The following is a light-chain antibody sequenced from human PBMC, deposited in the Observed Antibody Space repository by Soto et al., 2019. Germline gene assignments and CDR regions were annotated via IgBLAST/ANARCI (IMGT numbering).Light chain of an antibody. Sequence: EIVLTQSPATLSLSPGERATLSCGASQTVSSSYLAWYQLKPGLAPRLLFYAASSRATGIPDRFSGSGSGTDFTFTISRLEPEDFAVYYCHQYGSSQGTFGQGTKVDIK. V-gene: IGKV3D-20*01. CDR1: QTVSSSY. CDR2: AAS. CDR3: HQYGSSQGT. J-gene: IGKJ1*01.